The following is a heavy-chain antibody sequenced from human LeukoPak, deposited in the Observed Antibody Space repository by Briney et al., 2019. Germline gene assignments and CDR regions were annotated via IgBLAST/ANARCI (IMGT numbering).Heavy chain of an antibody. D-gene: IGHD3-9*01. CDR2: SSASNGNT. CDR3: ARVNSPYYNILTGYFY. CDR1: GYTFTSFG. V-gene: IGHV1-18*01. Sequence: GASVKVSRKASGYTFTSFGITWVRQAPGRGLEWVGWSSASNGNTKYAQKFQGRVAMTTDTSTSTAYMELSSLRSDDTAVYYCARVNSPYYNILTGYFYWGQGTLVTVSS. J-gene: IGHJ4*02.